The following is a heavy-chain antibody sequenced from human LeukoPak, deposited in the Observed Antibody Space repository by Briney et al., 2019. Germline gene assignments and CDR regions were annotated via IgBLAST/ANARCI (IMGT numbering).Heavy chain of an antibody. Sequence: GESLKISCKGSGYSFTSYRISWVRQMPGRGLEWMGRIDPTDSYTNYSPSFQGHVTISADKSISTAYLQWSSLKASDTAMYYCARHGRGYDSDFDYWGQGALVTVSS. V-gene: IGHV5-10-1*01. CDR3: ARHGRGYDSDFDY. CDR1: GYSFTSYR. CDR2: IDPTDSYT. J-gene: IGHJ4*02. D-gene: IGHD5-12*01.